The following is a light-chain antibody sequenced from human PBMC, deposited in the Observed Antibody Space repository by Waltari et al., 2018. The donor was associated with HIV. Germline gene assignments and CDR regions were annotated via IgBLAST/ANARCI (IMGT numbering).Light chain of an antibody. Sequence: DIAMTQSPDSLAVSLGERATINCKSSQSLLYKSTNKHYLAWYQQTPGQPPKLLIYWASTRESGVPDRFSGSGAGTDFTLTISRLQAEDVALYYCQQYYGIPYTFGQGTKLEIK. V-gene: IGKV4-1*01. CDR1: QSLLYKSTNKHY. J-gene: IGKJ2*01. CDR3: QQYYGIPYT. CDR2: WAS.